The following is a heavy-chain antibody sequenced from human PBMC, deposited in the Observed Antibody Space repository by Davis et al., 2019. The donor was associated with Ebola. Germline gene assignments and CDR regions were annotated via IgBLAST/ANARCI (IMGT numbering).Heavy chain of an antibody. J-gene: IGHJ6*02. CDR1: GDTSNIYK. Sequence: AASVKVSCKASGDTSNIYKIHWVRQAPGQGLEWMGWINTGNGDTRYSRKFQDRVTITRDTSASTAYMELYSLRSEDTAVYYCARADYGSGSYYNTESDGMDVWGQGTTVTVSS. V-gene: IGHV1-3*04. D-gene: IGHD3-10*01. CDR3: ARADYGSGSYYNTESDGMDV. CDR2: INTGNGDT.